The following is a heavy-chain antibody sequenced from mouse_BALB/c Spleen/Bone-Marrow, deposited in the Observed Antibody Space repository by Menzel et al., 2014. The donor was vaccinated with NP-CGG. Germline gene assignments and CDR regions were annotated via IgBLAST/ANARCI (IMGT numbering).Heavy chain of an antibody. CDR1: GYSFTSYW. CDR3: ARDGITTATYYYAMDY. V-gene: IGHV1S127*01. J-gene: IGHJ4*01. D-gene: IGHD1-2*01. CDR2: IDPSDSET. Sequence: QVQLQQSGPQLVRPGASVKISCKASGYSFTSYWMHWVKQRPGQSLEWIGMIDPSDSETRLNQKFKDKATLTVDKSSSTAYMQLSSPTSEDSAVYYCARDGITTATYYYAMDYWGQGTSVTVSS.